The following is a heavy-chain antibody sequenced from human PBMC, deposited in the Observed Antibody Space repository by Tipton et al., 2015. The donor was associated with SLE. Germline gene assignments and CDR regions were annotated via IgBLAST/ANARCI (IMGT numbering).Heavy chain of an antibody. CDR2: IWYDGSNK. V-gene: IGHV3-33*06. Sequence: QVQLVQSGGGVVQPGRSLRLSCAASGFTFSNYGMHWVRPAPGKGLEWVAVIWYDGSNKYYADSVKGRFTISRDNSKNTLYLQMNSLRAEDTAVYYCAKDMVATILGPFDYWGQGTLVTVSS. CDR3: AKDMVATILGPFDY. J-gene: IGHJ4*02. CDR1: GFTFSNYG. D-gene: IGHD5-12*01.